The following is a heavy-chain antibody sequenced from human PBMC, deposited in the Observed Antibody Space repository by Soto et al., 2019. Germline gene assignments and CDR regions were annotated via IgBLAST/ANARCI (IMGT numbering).Heavy chain of an antibody. D-gene: IGHD3-3*01. CDR2: IYYSGST. V-gene: IGHV4-30-4*01. Sequence: SETLSLTCTVSGGSISSGDYYWSWIRQPPGKGLEWIGYIYYSGSTYYNPSLKSRVTISVDTSKNQFSLKLSSVTAADTAVYYCARGPTPGDFWSGYYTGRRRDWFDPWGQGTLVTVSS. CDR3: ARGPTPGDFWSGYYTGRRRDWFDP. CDR1: GGSISSGDYY. J-gene: IGHJ5*02.